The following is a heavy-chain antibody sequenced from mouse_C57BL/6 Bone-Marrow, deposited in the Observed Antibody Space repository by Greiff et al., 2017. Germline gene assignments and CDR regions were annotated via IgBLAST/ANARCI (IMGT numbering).Heavy chain of an antibody. CDR3: TMWLLRNYWYFDV. D-gene: IGHD2-3*01. Sequence: VQLKQSGAELVRPGASVKLSCTASGFNIKDDYMHWVKQRPEQGLEWIGWIDPENGDTEYASKFQGKATITADTSSNTAYLQLSSLTSEDTAVYYCTMWLLRNYWYFDVWGTGTTVTVSS. J-gene: IGHJ1*03. V-gene: IGHV14-4*01. CDR1: GFNIKDDY. CDR2: IDPENGDT.